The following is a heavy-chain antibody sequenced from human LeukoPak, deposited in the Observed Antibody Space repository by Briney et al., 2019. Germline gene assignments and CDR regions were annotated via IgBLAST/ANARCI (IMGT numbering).Heavy chain of an antibody. Sequence: SETLSLTCTVSGGSVSSGSYYWSWVRQPPGKGLEWIVYIYYSGSAKYNPSLKSRATISVDTSKNQFSLKLSSVTAADTAVYYCASLYSGSYDTGSFDYFNYWGQGTLVTVSS. D-gene: IGHD1-26*01. CDR2: IYYSGSA. V-gene: IGHV4-61*01. CDR3: ASLYSGSYDTGSFDYFNY. J-gene: IGHJ4*02. CDR1: GGSVSSGSYY.